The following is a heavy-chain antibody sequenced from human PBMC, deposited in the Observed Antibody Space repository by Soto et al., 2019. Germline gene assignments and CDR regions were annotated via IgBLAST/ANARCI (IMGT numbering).Heavy chain of an antibody. CDR3: AKEQSSIFRSGSGMDV. CDR1: VYTVSTYD. Sequence: SVKVCCKASVYTVSTYDINLVRQAPGQGLEWMGWMNPNSGDTGYAQKFLGRLTMTRDSSIRTVYMELSSLSSEDTAVYYCAKEQSSIFRSGSGMDVWGQGTTVTVSS. CDR2: MNPNSGDT. V-gene: IGHV1-8*01. D-gene: IGHD3-3*01. J-gene: IGHJ6*02.